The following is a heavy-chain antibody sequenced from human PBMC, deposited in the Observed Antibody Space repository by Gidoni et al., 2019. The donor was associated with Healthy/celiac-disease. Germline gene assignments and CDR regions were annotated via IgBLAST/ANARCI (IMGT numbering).Heavy chain of an antibody. CDR2: ISYDGSNK. J-gene: IGHJ4*02. Sequence: TFSSYAMHWVRQAPGKGLEWVAVISYDGSNKYYADSVKCRFTISRDNSKNTLYLQMNSLRAEDTAVYYCARDLLRYYDSSGHGYWGQGTLVTVSS. V-gene: IGHV3-30-3*01. CDR1: TFSSYA. CDR3: ARDLLRYYDSSGHGY. D-gene: IGHD3-22*01.